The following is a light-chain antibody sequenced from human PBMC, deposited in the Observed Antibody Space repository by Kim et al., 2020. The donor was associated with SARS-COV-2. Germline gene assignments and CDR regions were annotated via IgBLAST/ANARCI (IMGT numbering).Light chain of an antibody. Sequence: SPGERATPSCRASQSVTSNLAWYQQKPGQAPRRLVYGASTRATGVPTRFSGSGSGTEFTLTISSLQSEDFAIYYCLQYNNWPPLTFGGGTKVDIK. J-gene: IGKJ4*01. V-gene: IGKV3-15*01. CDR3: LQYNNWPPLT. CDR2: GAS. CDR1: QSVTSN.